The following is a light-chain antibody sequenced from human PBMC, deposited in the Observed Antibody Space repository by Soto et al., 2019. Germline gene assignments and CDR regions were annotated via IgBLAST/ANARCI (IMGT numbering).Light chain of an antibody. V-gene: IGKV1-13*02. CDR1: QGISSA. CDR3: QQFNSHPFT. Sequence: AIRLTQSPSSLSASVGDRVTITCRASQGISSALAWYQQKPGKAPKLLIYDASSLKSGVPSRFSGSESGTDFTLTISSLQPEDFATYYGQQFNSHPFTFGPGTKVNI. J-gene: IGKJ3*01. CDR2: DAS.